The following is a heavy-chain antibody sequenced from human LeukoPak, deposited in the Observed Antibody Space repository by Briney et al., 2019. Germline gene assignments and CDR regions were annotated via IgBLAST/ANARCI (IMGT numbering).Heavy chain of an antibody. CDR1: GFTFGDYA. Sequence: GRSLRLSCTTSGFTFGDYAMDWVRQAPGKGLEWVGFVRTKAYNGATEYAASVKGRFTISRDDSKSIAYLQMNSLRTEDTAVYFCARQVVVGQTYFDYWGQGTLVTVSS. CDR3: ARQVVVGQTYFDY. J-gene: IGHJ4*02. CDR2: VRTKAYNGAT. V-gene: IGHV3-49*04. D-gene: IGHD2-2*01.